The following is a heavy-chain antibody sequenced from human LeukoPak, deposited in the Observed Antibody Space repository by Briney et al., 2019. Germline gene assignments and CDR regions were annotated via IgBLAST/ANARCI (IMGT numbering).Heavy chain of an antibody. CDR2: MNPKSGGT. V-gene: IGHV1-2*02. Sequence: ASVKVSCKASGYTFTSYYMHWVRQAPGQGLEWMGWMNPKSGGTKHAQKFQGRVTLTRDTSISTAYMELSRLRSDDTAVYYCAREADPPFEGARDAFDLWGQGTMVTVS. CDR3: AREADPPFEGARDAFDL. D-gene: IGHD3-16*01. J-gene: IGHJ3*01. CDR1: GYTFTSYY.